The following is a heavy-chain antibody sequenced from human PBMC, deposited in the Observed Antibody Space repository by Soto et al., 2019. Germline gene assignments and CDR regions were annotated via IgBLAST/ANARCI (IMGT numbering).Heavy chain of an antibody. CDR1: GGTFSSYT. J-gene: IGHJ4*02. D-gene: IGHD6-13*01. CDR2: IIPILGIA. V-gene: IGHV1-69*04. CDR3: ARDHSGSSSWYADY. Sequence: GASVKVSCKASGGTFSSYTISWVRQAPGQGLEWMGRIIPILGIANYAQKFQGRVTITADKSTSTAYMELSSLRSEDTAVYYCARDHSGSSSWYADYWGQGTLVTVSS.